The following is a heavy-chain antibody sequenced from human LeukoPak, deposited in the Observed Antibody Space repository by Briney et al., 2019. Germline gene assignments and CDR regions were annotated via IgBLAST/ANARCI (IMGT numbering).Heavy chain of an antibody. D-gene: IGHD3-3*01. Sequence: SETLSLTCAVYGGSFSGYYWSWIRQPPGKGLEWIGEINHIGSTNYNPSLKIRVNISIDTSKHQFSLKLSSVTAADTAVYYCARVSHYDFWSGFNYYYGMDVWGQGTTVTVSS. CDR2: INHIGST. CDR3: ARVSHYDFWSGFNYYYGMDV. V-gene: IGHV4-34*01. CDR1: GGSFSGYY. J-gene: IGHJ6*02.